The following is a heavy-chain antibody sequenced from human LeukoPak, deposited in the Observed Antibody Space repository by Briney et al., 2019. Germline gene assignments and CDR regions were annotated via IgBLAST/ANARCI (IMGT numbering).Heavy chain of an antibody. CDR3: VREDHGSGSFLY. V-gene: IGHV3-74*01. CDR2: ISPDGYIT. D-gene: IGHD3-10*01. J-gene: IGHJ4*02. CDR1: GFTFNRHW. Sequence: GGSPRLSCAASGFTFNRHWMHWVRQTPGKGLVWPARISPDGYITTYADAVKGRFTISRDNARNTLDLQMTSLRPEDTAVCFCVREDHGSGSFLYWGQGTLVTVSS.